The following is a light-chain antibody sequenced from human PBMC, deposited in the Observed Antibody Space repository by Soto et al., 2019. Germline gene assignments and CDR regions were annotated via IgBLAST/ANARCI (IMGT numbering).Light chain of an antibody. Sequence: QSALSQPPSASGTPGQRVTISCSGSSANIGSNTVSWYQQFPGTAPKLLIYFNIQRPSGVPDRFSGSKSGTSASLAISGLQSEDEADYYCAAWDDSLNGYVFXTGTKLTVL. J-gene: IGLJ1*01. V-gene: IGLV1-44*01. CDR3: AAWDDSLNGYV. CDR1: SANIGSNT. CDR2: FNI.